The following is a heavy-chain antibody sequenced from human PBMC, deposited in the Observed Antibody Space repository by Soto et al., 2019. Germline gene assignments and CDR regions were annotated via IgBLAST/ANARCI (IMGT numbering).Heavy chain of an antibody. J-gene: IGHJ3*02. CDR3: ASPNTPDIVVELGAFDI. D-gene: IGHD2-15*01. V-gene: IGHV4-39*01. CDR2: IYYSGST. CDR1: GGSISSSSYY. Sequence: QLQLQESGPGLVKPSETLSLTCTVSGGSISSSSYYWGWIRQPPGKGLEWIGSIYYSGSTYYNPSLKSRVTISVDTSKNQFSLKLSSVTAADTAVYYCASPNTPDIVVELGAFDIWGQGTMVTVSS.